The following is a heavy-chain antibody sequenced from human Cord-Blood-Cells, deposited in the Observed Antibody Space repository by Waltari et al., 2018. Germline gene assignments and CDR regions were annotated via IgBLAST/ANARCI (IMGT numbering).Heavy chain of an antibody. J-gene: IGHJ6*02. V-gene: IGHV4-39*01. Sequence: QLQLQESGPGLVKPSETLSLTCTVSGGSISSSSYYWGWIRQTPGKGLEWIGSIYYSGSTYYNPSLKSRVTISVDTSKNQFSLKLSSVTAADTAVYYCARQFMITFGGVIGYYYGMDVWGQGTTVTVSS. D-gene: IGHD3-16*01. CDR3: ARQFMITFGGVIGYYYGMDV. CDR1: GGSISSSSYY. CDR2: IYYSGST.